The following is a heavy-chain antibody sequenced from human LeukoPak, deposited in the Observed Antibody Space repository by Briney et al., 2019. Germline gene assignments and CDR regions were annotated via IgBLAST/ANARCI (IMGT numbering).Heavy chain of an antibody. CDR2: ISGSGGST. CDR3: AKARWSGSYRNY. V-gene: IGHV3-23*01. Sequence: GGSLRLSCAASGFTFSSYAMSRVRQAPGKGLEWVSAISGSGGSTYYADSVKGRFTISRDNSKNTLYLQMNSLRAEDTAVYYCAKARWSGSYRNYWGQGTLVTVSS. J-gene: IGHJ4*02. D-gene: IGHD1-26*01. CDR1: GFTFSSYA.